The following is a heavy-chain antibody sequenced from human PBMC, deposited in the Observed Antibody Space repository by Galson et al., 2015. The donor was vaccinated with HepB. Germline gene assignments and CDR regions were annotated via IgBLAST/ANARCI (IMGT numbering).Heavy chain of an antibody. D-gene: IGHD6-13*01. CDR2: ISANNGDT. CDR3: AREAEGSSWYGVDKYYYMDV. CDR1: GYTFTRYD. V-gene: IGHV1-18*01. J-gene: IGHJ6*03. Sequence: SVKVSCKASGYTFTRYDISWVRQAPGQGLEWIGWISANNGDTNYAQKLQGRVTMTTDTSTRTAYMELRSLRSDDTAVYYCAREAEGSSWYGVDKYYYMDVWGKGTTVTVSS.